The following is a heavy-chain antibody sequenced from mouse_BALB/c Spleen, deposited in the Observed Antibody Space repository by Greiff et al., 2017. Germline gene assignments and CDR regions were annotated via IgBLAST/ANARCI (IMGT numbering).Heavy chain of an antibody. CDR3: NAWGGNYFPLDY. D-gene: IGHD2-1*01. CDR1: GFNIKDYY. CDR2: IDPENGDT. V-gene: IGHV14-4*02. J-gene: IGHJ2*01. Sequence: EVQLQQSGAELVRSGASVKLSCTASGFNIKDYYMHWVKQRPEQGLEWIGWIDPENGDTEYAPKFQGKATMTADTSSHTAYLQLSSLTSEDTAVYYCNAWGGNYFPLDYWGQGTTLTVSS.